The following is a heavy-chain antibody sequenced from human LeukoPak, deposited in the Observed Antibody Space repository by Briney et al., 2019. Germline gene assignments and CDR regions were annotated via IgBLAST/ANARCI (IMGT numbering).Heavy chain of an antibody. CDR3: ARVSSSSSGADY. CDR2: ISSSSSYI. D-gene: IGHD6-6*01. CDR1: GFTFSSYS. Sequence: GGSLRLSCAASGFTFSSYSMNWVRQAPGKGLEWVSSISSSSSYIYYADSVKGRFTISRDNAKNSLYLQMNSLRAEDTAVYYCARVSSSSSGADYWGQGTLVTVSS. J-gene: IGHJ4*02. V-gene: IGHV3-21*01.